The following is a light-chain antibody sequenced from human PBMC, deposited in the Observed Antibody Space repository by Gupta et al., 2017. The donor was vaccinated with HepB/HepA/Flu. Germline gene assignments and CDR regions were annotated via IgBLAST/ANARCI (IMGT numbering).Light chain of an antibody. CDR3: SSFRTGLTLVV. J-gene: IGLJ3*02. CDR1: SSDIGGFDA. V-gene: IGLV2-14*03. CDR2: SVS. Sequence: QSALTQPASVSGFAGQSITISCTGSSSDIGGFDAVSWYKHYPGQAPELLLYSVSNRPSGVYYRFSGSKSGNTASLTISGLQPEDEAYYYCSSFRTGLTLVVFGGGTKLTVL.